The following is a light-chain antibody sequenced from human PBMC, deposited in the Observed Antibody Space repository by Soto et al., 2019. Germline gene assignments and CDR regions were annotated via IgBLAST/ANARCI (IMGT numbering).Light chain of an antibody. Sequence: QSVLTQPPSVSGAPGQRVTISCTGNSSNLGAGYDVHWYQQLPGAAPKLVIFGNRNWPSGVPERFSGSKSGTSVSLAISGLRTDDEATYYCASWDDTLDAQVFGEGTKVTVL. CDR3: ASWDDTLDAQV. V-gene: IGLV1-40*01. CDR2: GNR. CDR1: SSNLGAGYD. J-gene: IGLJ3*02.